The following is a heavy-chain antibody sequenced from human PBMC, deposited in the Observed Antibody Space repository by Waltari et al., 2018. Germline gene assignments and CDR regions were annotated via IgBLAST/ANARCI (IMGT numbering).Heavy chain of an antibody. CDR3: ARDHYCGRGLWFDP. V-gene: IGHV1-2*04. CDR2: NNANRGGT. J-gene: IGHJ5*02. CDR1: GYTFTGYY. Sequence: QVQLVQSGAEVKKPGASVQVSCKASGYTFTGYYMHWVRQAPGQGLEWMGWNNANRGGTNYAQKYEAWVTMTRQRSNSTGYMVLSRLRSDDTAVYYCARDHYCGRGLWFDPWGQGTLVTVSS. D-gene: IGHD3-10*01.